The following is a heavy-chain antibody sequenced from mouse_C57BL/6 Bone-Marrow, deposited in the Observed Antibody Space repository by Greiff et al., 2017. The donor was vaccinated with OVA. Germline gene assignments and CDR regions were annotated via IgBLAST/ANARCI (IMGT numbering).Heavy chain of an antibody. J-gene: IGHJ2*01. Sequence: QVQLKESGPELVKPGASVKLSCKASGYTFTSYDINWVKQRPGQGLEWIGWIYPRDGSTKYNEKFKGKATLTVDTSSSTAYMELHSLTAEDSAVYFGARGGGLYYDYDGFDYWGQGTTLTVSS. CDR2: IYPRDGST. CDR1: GYTFTSYD. CDR3: ARGGGLYYDYDGFDY. V-gene: IGHV1-85*01. D-gene: IGHD2-4*01.